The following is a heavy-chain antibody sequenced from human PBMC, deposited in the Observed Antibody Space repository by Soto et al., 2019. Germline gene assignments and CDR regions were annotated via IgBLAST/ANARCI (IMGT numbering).Heavy chain of an antibody. CDR2: IYPHDSDT. D-gene: IGHD4-17*01. J-gene: IGHJ6*02. CDR3: ARPTDYHYGMQV. Sequence: GESMKISCQGSGYNFHTYLIAWVRQMPGKGLEWMGFIYPHDSDTRYSPSFRGQVTISADKSINTAYLQWTSLKASDTAIYFCARPTDYHYGMQVWGQGTTVTVSS. CDR1: GYNFHTYL. V-gene: IGHV5-51*01.